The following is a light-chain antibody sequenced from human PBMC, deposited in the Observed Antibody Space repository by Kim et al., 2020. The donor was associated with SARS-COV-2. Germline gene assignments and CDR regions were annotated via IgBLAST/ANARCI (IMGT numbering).Light chain of an antibody. J-gene: IGKJ2*01. CDR2: GAS. Sequence: EIVLTQSPGTPSLPPGERATLSCRASQSVSSSYLAWYQQKPGQAPRPLIYGASSRATGIPDRFSGSGSGTDFTLTISRLEPEEFAVYYCQQYGSSPPYTFGQGTKLEI. CDR3: QQYGSSPPYT. CDR1: QSVSSSY. V-gene: IGKV3-20*01.